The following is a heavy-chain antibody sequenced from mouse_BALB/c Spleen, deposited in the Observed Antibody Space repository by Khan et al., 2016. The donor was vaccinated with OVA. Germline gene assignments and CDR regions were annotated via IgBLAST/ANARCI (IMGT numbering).Heavy chain of an antibody. CDR2: INTYTGEP. CDR1: GYPFTNYG. J-gene: IGHJ1*01. V-gene: IGHV9-3-1*01. Sequence: QVQLKQSGPELKKPGETVKISCKASGYPFTNYGMNWVKQAPGKGLKWMGWINTYTGEPTYADDFKGRFAFSLETSASTAYLQIDNLKNEDTASYFCASGGYWYCDVWGAGTTVTVSS. CDR3: ASGGYWYCDV. D-gene: IGHD1-1*02.